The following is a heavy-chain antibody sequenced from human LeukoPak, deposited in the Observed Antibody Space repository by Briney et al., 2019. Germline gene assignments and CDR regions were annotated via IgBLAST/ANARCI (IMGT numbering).Heavy chain of an antibody. J-gene: IGHJ6*02. CDR2: INPSGGST. CDR1: GYTFTSYY. D-gene: IGHD2-2*01. CDR3: AREPVLEYQLLLFAYYYYGMDV. V-gene: IGHV1-46*01. Sequence: GASVRVSCKASGYTFTSYYMHWVRQAPGQGLEWMGIINPSGGSTSYAQKFQGRVTMTRDTSTSTVYMGLSSLRSEDTAVYYCAREPVLEYQLLLFAYYYYGMDVWGQGTTVTVSS.